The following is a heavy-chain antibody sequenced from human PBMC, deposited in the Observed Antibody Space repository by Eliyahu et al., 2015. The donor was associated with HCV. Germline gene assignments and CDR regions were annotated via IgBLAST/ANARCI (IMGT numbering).Heavy chain of an antibody. CDR1: GFILGSYE. CDR2: ISGGGAII. V-gene: IGHV3-48*03. J-gene: IGHJ3*01. D-gene: IGHD4-17*01. Sequence: EVQLVESGGGLIQPGGSLRLSCEASGFILGSYEMNWVRQAPGKGLEWISYISGGGAIIYADSVKGRFTISRDNAKNSLYLQMNRLRVEDTAVYYCARGLRGDGDVSDFWGHGTMVTVSS. CDR3: ARGLRGDGDVSDF.